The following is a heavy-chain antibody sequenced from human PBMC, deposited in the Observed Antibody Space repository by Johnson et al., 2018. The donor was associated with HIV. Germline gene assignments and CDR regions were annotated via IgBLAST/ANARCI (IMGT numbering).Heavy chain of an antibody. CDR1: GFSFSDYY. J-gene: IGHJ3*02. CDR3: TTAVDGAPDAFDI. Sequence: VQLVESGGGLVKPGGSLRLSCATSGFSFSDYYMSWVRQAPGKGLEWVGRIKSKTDGGTTDYAAPVKGRFTISRDDSKNTLYLQMNSLKTEDTAVYYCTTAVDGAPDAFDIWGQGTMVTVSS. CDR2: IKSKTDGGTT. V-gene: IGHV3-15*01. D-gene: IGHD4-17*01.